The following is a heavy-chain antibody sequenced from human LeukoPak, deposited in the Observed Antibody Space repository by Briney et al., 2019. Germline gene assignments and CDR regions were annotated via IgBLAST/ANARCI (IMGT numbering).Heavy chain of an antibody. V-gene: IGHV3-7*01. J-gene: IGHJ4*02. CDR2: IKEDGSQK. Sequence: GGSLRLSCAASGFTFSNYGMSWVRQAPGKGLEWVANIKEDGSQKYYVDSVKGRFTISRDNAKNSLYLQMNSLRAEDTAVYYCASGFLDDFWSGHFWGQGTLVTVSS. CDR3: ASGFLDDFWSGHF. CDR1: GFTFSNYG. D-gene: IGHD3-3*01.